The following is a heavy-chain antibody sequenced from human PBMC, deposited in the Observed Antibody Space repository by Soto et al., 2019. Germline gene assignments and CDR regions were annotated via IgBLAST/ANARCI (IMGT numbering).Heavy chain of an antibody. J-gene: IGHJ4*02. Sequence: EVQLVESGGGLIQPGGSLRLSCAASGLTVSSNYMTWVRQAPGKGLEWVVVIYSGGSTYYTDSVRGRFTISRDNSKNTLYLQMNSLRAEDTAVYCCARGGGGYKSFDYWGQGTLVTVSS. V-gene: IGHV3-53*01. CDR1: GLTVSSNY. CDR2: IYSGGST. D-gene: IGHD5-12*01. CDR3: ARGGGGYKSFDY.